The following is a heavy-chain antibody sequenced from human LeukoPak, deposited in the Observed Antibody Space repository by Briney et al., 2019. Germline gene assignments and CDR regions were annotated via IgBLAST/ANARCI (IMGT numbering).Heavy chain of an antibody. D-gene: IGHD5/OR15-5a*01. CDR3: VRQSEGLDY. V-gene: IGHV3-30*03. Sequence: GGSLRLSCAASGFTFSSYAMSWVRQAPGKGLEWVAVITENGSTKYYAESVKGRFSVSRDDSKNTLHLQMSSLTTDDTAVYFCVRQSEGLDYWGQGTLVTVSS. J-gene: IGHJ4*02. CDR2: ITENGSTK. CDR1: GFTFSSYA.